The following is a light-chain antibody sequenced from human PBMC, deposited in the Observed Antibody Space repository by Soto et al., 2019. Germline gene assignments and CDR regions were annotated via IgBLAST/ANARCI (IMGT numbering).Light chain of an antibody. V-gene: IGLV2-14*03. CDR2: EVS. Sequence: QSALTQPASVSGSPGQSITISCTGTSSDVGGYNYVSWFQQHPGKAPKLKIYEVSNRPSGVSNRFSGSKSGYTASLTISELQAEDEGDYYCTSFTSSSTWVFGGGTKLTVL. CDR3: TSFTSSSTWV. J-gene: IGLJ3*02. CDR1: SSDVGGYNY.